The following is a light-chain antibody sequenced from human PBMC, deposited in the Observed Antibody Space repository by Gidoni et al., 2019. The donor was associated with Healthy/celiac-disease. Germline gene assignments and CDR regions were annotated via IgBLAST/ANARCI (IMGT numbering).Light chain of an antibody. CDR2: WAS. J-gene: IGKJ1*01. CDR3: QQYYSTPPT. CDR1: QSVLYSSNNKNY. V-gene: IGKV4-1*01. Sequence: DIVMTPSPDSLAVSLSERATINCKSSQSVLYSSNNKNYLAWYQQKPGQPPKLLIYWASTRESGVPDRFSGSGSGTDFTLTISSLQAEDVAVYYCQQYYSTPPTFGQGTKVEIK.